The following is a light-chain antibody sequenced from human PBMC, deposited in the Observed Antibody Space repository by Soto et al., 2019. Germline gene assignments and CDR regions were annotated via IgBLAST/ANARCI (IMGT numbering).Light chain of an antibody. CDR1: SSDVGGYNY. Sequence: QSALTQPPSASGSPGHSVTLSCTGTSSDVGGYNYVSWYQQHPGKAPKLMIYDVSKRPSGVPDRFSGSKSGNTASLTISGLQAEDEADYYCCSYAGSYVVFGGGTKLTVL. CDR2: DVS. J-gene: IGLJ2*01. V-gene: IGLV2-11*01. CDR3: CSYAGSYVV.